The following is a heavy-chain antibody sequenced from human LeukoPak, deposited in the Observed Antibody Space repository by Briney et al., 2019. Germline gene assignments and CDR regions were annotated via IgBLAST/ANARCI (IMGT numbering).Heavy chain of an antibody. J-gene: IGHJ6*02. Sequence: SETLSLIYTVAGGSIGRHCGSSIRQPPGKGLEWIGYIYYSGSTNYNPSLKSRVTISVDTSKNQFSLKLSSVTAADTAVYYCERLPRIAAAHVFYYGRYLGRQETTVTVSS. V-gene: IGHV4-59*08. CDR3: ERLPRIAAAHVFYYGRYL. CDR1: GGSIGRHC. D-gene: IGHD6-13*01. CDR2: IYYSGST.